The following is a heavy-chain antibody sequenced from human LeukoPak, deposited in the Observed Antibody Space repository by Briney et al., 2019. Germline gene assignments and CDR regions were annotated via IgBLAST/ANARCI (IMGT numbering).Heavy chain of an antibody. CDR3: STGGYFYDY. D-gene: IGHD2-21*01. J-gene: IGHJ4*02. V-gene: IGHV3-15*01. CDR1: GFTISNAW. CDR2: IKSKPDGGTT. Sequence: GGSLRLSCVGSGFTISNAWMNWVRQAPGKGLEWVGRIKSKPDGGTTDYAAPVKGRFTISRDDSKTTVYLQMKSLKTEDTAVYYCSTGGYFYDYWGQGTLVTVSS.